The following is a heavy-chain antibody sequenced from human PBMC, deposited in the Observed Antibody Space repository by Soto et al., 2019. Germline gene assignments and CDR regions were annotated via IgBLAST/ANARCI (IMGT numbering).Heavy chain of an antibody. CDR2: IIPIFGTA. V-gene: IGHV1-69*12. CDR3: ARDTADIVVVVAAPKPSYYYYGMDV. CDR1: GGTFSSYA. Sequence: QVQLVQSGAEVKKPGSSVKVSCKASGGTFSSYAISWVRQAPGQGLEWMGGIIPIFGTANYAQKFQGRVTITADESKSTAYMELRSLRPKHPAVYYCARDTADIVVVVAAPKPSYYYYGMDVWGQGTTVTVSS. D-gene: IGHD2-15*01. J-gene: IGHJ6*02.